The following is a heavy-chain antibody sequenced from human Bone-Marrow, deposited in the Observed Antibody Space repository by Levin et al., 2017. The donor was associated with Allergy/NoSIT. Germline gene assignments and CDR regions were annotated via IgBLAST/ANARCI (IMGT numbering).Heavy chain of an antibody. Sequence: ASVKVSCKASGYTFTSYYMHWVRQAPGQGLEWMGIINPSGGSTSYAQKFQGRVTMTRDTSTSTVYMELSSLRSEDTAVYYCARYHLYYDFWSGYRIDHQNRKLGEGHPLDPWGQGTLVTVSS. CDR1: GYTFTSYY. V-gene: IGHV1-46*01. CDR2: INPSGGST. D-gene: IGHD3-3*01. CDR3: ARYHLYYDFWSGYRIDHQNRKLGEGHPLDP. J-gene: IGHJ5*02.